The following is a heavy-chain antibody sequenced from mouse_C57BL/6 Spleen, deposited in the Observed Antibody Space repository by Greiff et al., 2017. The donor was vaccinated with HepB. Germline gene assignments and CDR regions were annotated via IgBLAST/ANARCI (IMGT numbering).Heavy chain of an antibody. D-gene: IGHD4-1*01. J-gene: IGHJ1*03. CDR1: GYTFTDYY. CDR3: ARGGLGRYFDV. V-gene: IGHV1-26*01. Sequence: EVQLQQSGPELVKPGASVKISCKASGYTFTDYYMNWVKQSHGKSLEWIGDINPNNGGTSYNQKFKGKATLTVDKSSSTAYMELRSLTSEDSAVYCCARGGLGRYFDVWGTGTTVTVSS. CDR2: INPNNGGT.